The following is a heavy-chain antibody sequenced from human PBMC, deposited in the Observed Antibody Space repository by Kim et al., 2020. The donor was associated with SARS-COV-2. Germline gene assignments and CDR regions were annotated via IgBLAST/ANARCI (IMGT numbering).Heavy chain of an antibody. Sequence: GGSLRLSCAASGFTVSSNYMSWVRQAPGKGLEWVSVIYSGGSTYYADSMKGRFTISRDNSKNTLYLQMNSLRAEDTAVYYCARERYYDILTGPLGTLLVIWGQGTMVTVSS. D-gene: IGHD3-9*01. CDR1: GFTVSSNY. V-gene: IGHV3-66*02. CDR2: IYSGGST. CDR3: ARERYYDILTGPLGTLLVI. J-gene: IGHJ3*02.